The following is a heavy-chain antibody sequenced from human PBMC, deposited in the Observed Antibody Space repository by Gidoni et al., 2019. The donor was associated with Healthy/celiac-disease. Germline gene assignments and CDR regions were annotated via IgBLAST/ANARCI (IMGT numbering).Heavy chain of an antibody. V-gene: IGHV4-34*01. CDR1: GGSFSGYY. CDR3: ARGLNSSGWYSVFDY. J-gene: IGHJ4*02. D-gene: IGHD6-19*01. CDR2: INHSGST. Sequence: QVQLQQWGAGLLKPSETLSLTCAVYGGSFSGYYWSWISQPPGKGLEWIGEINHSGSTNYNPSLKSRVTTSVDTSMNQFSLKLSSVTAADTAVYYCARGLNSSGWYSVFDYWGQGTLVTVSS.